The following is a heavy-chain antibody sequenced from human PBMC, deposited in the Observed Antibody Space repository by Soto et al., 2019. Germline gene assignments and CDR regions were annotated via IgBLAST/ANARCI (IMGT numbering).Heavy chain of an antibody. CDR2: ISSSSSTI. D-gene: IGHD3-10*01. CDR1: GFTFSSYS. J-gene: IGHJ3*02. Sequence: PGGSLRLSCAASGFTFSSYSMNWVRQAPGKGLEWVSYISSSSSTIYYADSVKGRFTISRDNAKNSLYLQMNSLRDEDTAAYYCARGFERFGELSEAFDIWGQGTMVTVSS. CDR3: ARGFERFGELSEAFDI. V-gene: IGHV3-48*02.